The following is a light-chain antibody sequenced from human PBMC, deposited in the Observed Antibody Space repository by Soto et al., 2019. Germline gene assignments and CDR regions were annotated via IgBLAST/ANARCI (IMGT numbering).Light chain of an antibody. CDR1: XXXXRW. V-gene: IGKV1-12*01. CDR2: AAS. Sequence: DIQMTQSPSFXSASVGDXVTXTCRXXXXXXRWLDWYQQKPGKAPNLLIYAASSLESGVPSRFSGSGSGTHFTLTINSLQPEDFASYYCQQANSFPYTFGQGTKLEIK. J-gene: IGKJ2*01. CDR3: QQANSFPYT.